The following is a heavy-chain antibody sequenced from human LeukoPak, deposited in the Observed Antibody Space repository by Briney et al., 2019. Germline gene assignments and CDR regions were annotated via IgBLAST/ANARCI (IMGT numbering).Heavy chain of an antibody. D-gene: IGHD1-1*01. J-gene: IGHJ4*02. Sequence: GGSLRLSCAASGFTVSSNYMNWVRQAPGKGLEWVSVIYSGGYTDYADSVKGRFTISRDNSKNILYLQMNSLRAEDTAVYYCASKGGNDWEYFFDYWGQGTLVTVSS. CDR1: GFTVSSNY. V-gene: IGHV3-53*01. CDR2: IYSGGYT. CDR3: ASKGGNDWEYFFDY.